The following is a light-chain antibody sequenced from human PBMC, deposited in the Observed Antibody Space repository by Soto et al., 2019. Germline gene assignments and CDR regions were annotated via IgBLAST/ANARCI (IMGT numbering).Light chain of an antibody. J-gene: IGLJ3*02. CDR2: STT. V-gene: IGLV1-44*01. Sequence: QSVLTQPPSASGTPGQKVTISCSGTTSNIGSNTVNWYQQFPGTAPKFLIFSTTQRPSGVPARFSGSKSGTSASLAIGGLQPDDEAHYYCGAWDNSLKGWVFGGATKITVL. CDR3: GAWDNSLKGWV. CDR1: TSNIGSNT.